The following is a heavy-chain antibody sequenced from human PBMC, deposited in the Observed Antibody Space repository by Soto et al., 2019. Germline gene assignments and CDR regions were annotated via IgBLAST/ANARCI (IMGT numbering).Heavy chain of an antibody. CDR2: IYYSGST. J-gene: IGHJ4*02. V-gene: IGHV4-59*01. CDR3: ARGEDIVIVPAATQFDY. CDR1: GGSISSYY. D-gene: IGHD2-2*01. Sequence: PSETLSLTCTVSGGSISSYYWSWIRQPPGKGLEWIGYIYYSGSTNYNPSLKSRVTISVDTSKNQFSLKLSSVTAADTAVYYCARGEDIVIVPAATQFDYWGQGTLVTVSS.